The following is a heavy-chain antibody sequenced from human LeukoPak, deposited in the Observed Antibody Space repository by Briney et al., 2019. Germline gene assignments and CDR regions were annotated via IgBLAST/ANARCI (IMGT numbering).Heavy chain of an antibody. CDR2: IKQDGSEK. J-gene: IGHJ2*01. CDR3: ARVSSSWWLWYFDL. Sequence: PGGSLGLSCAASGFTFSTYWMSWVRQAPGKGLEWVANIKQDGSEKYYVDSVKGRFTISRDNAKNSLYLQMNSLRAEDTAVYYCARVSSSWWLWYFDLWGRGTLVTVSS. CDR1: GFTFSTYW. D-gene: IGHD6-13*01. V-gene: IGHV3-7*01.